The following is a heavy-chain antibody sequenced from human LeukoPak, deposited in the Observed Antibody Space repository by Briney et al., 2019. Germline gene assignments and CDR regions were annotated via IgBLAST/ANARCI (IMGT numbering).Heavy chain of an antibody. J-gene: IGHJ5*02. V-gene: IGHV1-3*01. Sequence: ASVKVSCKASGYTFTSYAMHWVRQAPGQRLEWMGWINAGNGNTKYSQKFQGRVTITRDTSASTAYMELSSLRSEDTAAYYCARVGVWGSGSYFTRNNWFDPWGQGTLVTVSS. CDR1: GYTFTSYA. CDR2: INAGNGNT. D-gene: IGHD3-10*01. CDR3: ARVGVWGSGSYFTRNNWFDP.